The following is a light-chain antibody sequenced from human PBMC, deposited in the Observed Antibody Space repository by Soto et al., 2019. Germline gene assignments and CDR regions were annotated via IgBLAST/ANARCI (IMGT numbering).Light chain of an antibody. CDR3: QQRTNWPLT. J-gene: IGKJ4*01. CDR2: DAS. Sequence: EIVLTQSPATLSFSPGERATLSCRASQSVDKYLVWYQQKPGQAPRPLIYDASSRATGIPARFSGSGSGTDFRLTITSLEPEDFAVYYCQQRTNWPLTFGGGTKLEIK. CDR1: QSVDKY. V-gene: IGKV3-11*01.